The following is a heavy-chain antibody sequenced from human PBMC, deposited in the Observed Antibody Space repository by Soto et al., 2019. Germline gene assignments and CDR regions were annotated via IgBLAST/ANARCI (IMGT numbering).Heavy chain of an antibody. CDR3: AREGGTYYDRSGYYAYKY. CDR2: INSEGSNR. V-gene: IGHV3-74*01. CDR1: GFTFSSYW. J-gene: IGHJ4*02. D-gene: IGHD3-22*01. Sequence: EVQLVESGGGLVQPGGSLRLSCAASGFTFSSYWMHWVRQAPGKGLMWVSRINSEGSNRNYADSVKGRFTISRDNAKNTVCLEMNSLRVEDTAVYYCAREGGTYYDRSGYYAYKYWGQGILVTVSS.